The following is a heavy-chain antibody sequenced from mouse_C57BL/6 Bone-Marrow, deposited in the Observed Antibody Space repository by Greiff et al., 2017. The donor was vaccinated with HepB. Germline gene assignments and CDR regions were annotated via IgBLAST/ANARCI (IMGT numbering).Heavy chain of an antibody. CDR3: ARDPQFFYYYGNSPYWYFDV. CDR2: INYDGSST. D-gene: IGHD1-1*01. J-gene: IGHJ1*03. CDR1: GFTFSDYY. V-gene: IGHV5-16*01. Sequence: EVQLVESEGGLVQPGSSMKLSCTASGFTFSDYYMAWVRQVPEKGLEWVANINYDGSSTYYLDSLKSRFIISRDNAKNILYLQMSSLKSEDTATYYCARDPQFFYYYGNSPYWYFDVWGTGTTVTVSS.